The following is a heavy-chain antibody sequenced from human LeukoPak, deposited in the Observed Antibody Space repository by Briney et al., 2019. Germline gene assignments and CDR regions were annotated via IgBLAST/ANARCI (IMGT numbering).Heavy chain of an antibody. D-gene: IGHD7-27*01. CDR3: GRFTRSGDSVY. J-gene: IGHJ4*02. V-gene: IGHV3-7*04. CDR1: GFTFSSYW. Sequence: PGGSLRLSCAASGFTFSSYWMSWVRQAPGKGLEWVANIKQDGSEKQYVDSVKGRFAISRDNAENSLYLQMNSLKAEGTAVYYCGRFTRSGDSVYWGQGTLVTVSS. CDR2: IKQDGSEK.